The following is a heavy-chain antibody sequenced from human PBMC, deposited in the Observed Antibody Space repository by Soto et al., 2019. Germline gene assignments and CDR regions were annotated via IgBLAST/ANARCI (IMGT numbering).Heavy chain of an antibody. J-gene: IGHJ6*02. CDR3: ARGTPSSGWYLGGFITGDYYYGMDV. CDR2: MNPNSGNT. CDR1: GYTFTSYD. D-gene: IGHD6-19*01. Sequence: GASVKVSCKASGYTFTSYDINWVRQATGQGLEWMGWMNPNSGNTGYAQKFQGRVTMTRNTSISTAYMELSSLRSEDTAVYYCARGTPSSGWYLGGFITGDYYYGMDVWGQGTTVTVSS. V-gene: IGHV1-8*01.